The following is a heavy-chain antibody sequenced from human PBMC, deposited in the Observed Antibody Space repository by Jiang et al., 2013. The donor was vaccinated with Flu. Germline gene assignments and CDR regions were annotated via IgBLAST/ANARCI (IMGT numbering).Heavy chain of an antibody. D-gene: IGHD5-12*01. CDR1: GGSISTGGYS. CDR3: VRVNSGYAAFDV. CDR2: IYHLGRT. J-gene: IGHJ4*02. Sequence: LVKPSQTLSLTCAVSGGSISTGGYSWSWIRQSPGKGLEWIGDIYHLGRTYYNPSLERRVIISVDRSKNQFSLNLTSVTAADTAIYYCVRVNSGYAAFDVWGQGALVSVSP. V-gene: IGHV4-30-2*06.